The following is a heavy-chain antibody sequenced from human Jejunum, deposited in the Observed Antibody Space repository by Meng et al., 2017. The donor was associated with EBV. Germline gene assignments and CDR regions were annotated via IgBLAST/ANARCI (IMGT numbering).Heavy chain of an antibody. CDR1: GFTFNNAW. CDR3: TTDRREEPRQFDN. CDR2: IKSKTDGGAI. D-gene: IGHD1-14*01. Sequence: EVQLVESGXGWVEPGGSLRLSCAASGFTFNNAWMSWVRQAPGKGLEWVGRIKSKTDGGAIDYAAPVKGRFTISRDDSENSLYLQMNSLKTEDTAVYYCTTDRREEPRQFDNCGQGTMVTVSS. J-gene: IGHJ4*02. V-gene: IGHV3-15*01.